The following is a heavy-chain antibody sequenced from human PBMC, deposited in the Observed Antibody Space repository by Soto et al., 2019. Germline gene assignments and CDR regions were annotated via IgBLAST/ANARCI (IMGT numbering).Heavy chain of an antibody. Sequence: SETLSLTCTVSGGSISSYYWSWIRQPPGKGLEWIGYIYYSGSTNYNPSLKSRVTISVDTSISTAYMELSSLRSEDTAVYYCARVVEAYYYGMDVWGQGTTVTVSS. CDR1: GGSISSYY. V-gene: IGHV4-59*01. CDR2: IYYSGST. CDR3: ARVVEAYYYGMDV. J-gene: IGHJ6*02.